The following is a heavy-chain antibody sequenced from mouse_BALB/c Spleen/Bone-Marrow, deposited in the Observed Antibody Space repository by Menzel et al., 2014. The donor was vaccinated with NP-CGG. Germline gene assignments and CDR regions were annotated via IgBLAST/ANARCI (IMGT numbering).Heavy chain of an antibody. D-gene: IGHD1-2*01. CDR2: ISNGGGST. CDR1: GFTFSSYT. J-gene: IGHJ2*01. V-gene: IGHV5-12-2*01. Sequence: EVQLVESGGGLVQPGGSLKLSCAASGFTFSSYTMSWVRQTPEKRLEWVAYISNGGGSTYYPDTVKGRLTISRDNAKNTLYLQMSSLKSEDTAMYYCARRSAATYYFDYWGQGTTLTVSS. CDR3: ARRSAATYYFDY.